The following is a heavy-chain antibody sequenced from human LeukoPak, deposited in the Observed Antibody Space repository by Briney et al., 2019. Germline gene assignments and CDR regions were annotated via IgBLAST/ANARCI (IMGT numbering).Heavy chain of an antibody. Sequence: ASVKVSCKASGYTLTSYGISWVRQAPGQGHEWMGWISAYNGNTNYAQKLQGRVTMTTDTSTSTAYMELRSLRSDDTAVYYCARDYESSGYYFMVDYWGQGTLVTVSS. V-gene: IGHV1-18*01. CDR3: ARDYESSGYYFMVDY. CDR2: ISAYNGNT. D-gene: IGHD3-22*01. CDR1: GYTLTSYG. J-gene: IGHJ4*02.